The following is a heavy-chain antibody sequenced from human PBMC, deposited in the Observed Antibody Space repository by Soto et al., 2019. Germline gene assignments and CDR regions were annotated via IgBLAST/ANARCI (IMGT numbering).Heavy chain of an antibody. Sequence: QVQLQESGPALVKPSETLSLTCTVSGGSISSYYWSGIRQPPGKGLECIGYIYYSGSTNYNPSLKSRVTISVDTSMNQFSLKLSSVTAADTAVYYCARRTSGGPFDYWGQGTLVTVSS. CDR2: IYYSGST. D-gene: IGHD3-16*01. J-gene: IGHJ4*02. CDR1: GGSISSYY. V-gene: IGHV4-59*08. CDR3: ARRTSGGPFDY.